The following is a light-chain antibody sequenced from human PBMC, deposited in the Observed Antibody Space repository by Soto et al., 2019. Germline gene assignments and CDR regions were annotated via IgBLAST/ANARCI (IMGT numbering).Light chain of an antibody. Sequence: EIVLTQSPSTLSVSPGERVTLSCRASQNVSSGYLAWYQQKPGQAPRLLIYGASTRAAGIPDRFSGNGSGTDFALTLSRLEPEDFVVYHCQQYGSTPPTFGPGTKVDIK. CDR3: QQYGSTPPT. CDR2: GAS. CDR1: QNVSSGY. J-gene: IGKJ3*01. V-gene: IGKV3-20*01.